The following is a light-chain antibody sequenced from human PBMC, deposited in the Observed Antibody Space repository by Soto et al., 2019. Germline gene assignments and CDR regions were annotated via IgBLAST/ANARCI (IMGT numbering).Light chain of an antibody. CDR3: QQANGFPFS. CDR2: AAT. Sequence: DIQMTQSPSSVSASVGDRVTITCRASQAIDTWLAWYQQKPGKAPRLLISAATSLDSGIPSRFIGSGSWTDFTLTFYTMQPEYFETYDRQQANGFPFSFGPGTNVDI. V-gene: IGKV1-12*01. CDR1: QAIDTW. J-gene: IGKJ3*01.